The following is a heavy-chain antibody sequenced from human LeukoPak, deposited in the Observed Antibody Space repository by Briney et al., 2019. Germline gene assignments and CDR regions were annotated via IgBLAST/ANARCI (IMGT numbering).Heavy chain of an antibody. D-gene: IGHD4-11*01. CDR3: ARTAPNYSNYVYYYYMDV. V-gene: IGHV4-39*01. CDR1: GGSISSSSYY. CDR2: IYYSGST. Sequence: SETLSLTCTVSGGSISSSSYYWGWIRQPPGKGLEWIGSIYYSGSTYYNPSLKSRVTISVDTSKNQFSLKLSSVTAADTAVYYCARTAPNYSNYVYYYYMDVWGKGTTVTVSS. J-gene: IGHJ6*03.